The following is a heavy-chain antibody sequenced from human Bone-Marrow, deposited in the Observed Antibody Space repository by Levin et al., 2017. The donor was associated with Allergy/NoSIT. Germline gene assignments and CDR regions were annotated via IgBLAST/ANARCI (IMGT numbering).Heavy chain of an antibody. Sequence: VASVKVSCKASGYTFTSYDINWVRQATGQGLEWMGWMNPNSGNTGYAQKFQGRVTMTRNTSISTAYMELSSLRSEDTAVYYCARGPHYDILTGYQNWFDPWGQGTLVTVSS. CDR3: ARGPHYDILTGYQNWFDP. J-gene: IGHJ5*02. CDR1: GYTFTSYD. V-gene: IGHV1-8*01. CDR2: MNPNSGNT. D-gene: IGHD3-9*01.